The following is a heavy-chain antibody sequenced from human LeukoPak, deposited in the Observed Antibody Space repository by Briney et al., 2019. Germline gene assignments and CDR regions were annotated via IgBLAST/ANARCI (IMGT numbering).Heavy chain of an antibody. J-gene: IGHJ4*02. D-gene: IGHD3-22*01. V-gene: IGHV3-23*01. CDR2: ISGSGGST. CDR1: GFTFSSYA. CDR3: ARGLDSSGYYGDY. Sequence: GGSLRLSCAASGFTFSSYAMSWVRQAPGRGLEWVSAISGSGGSTYYADSVKGRFTISRDNSKNTLYLQMNSLRAEDTAVYYCARGLDSSGYYGDYWGQGTLVTVSS.